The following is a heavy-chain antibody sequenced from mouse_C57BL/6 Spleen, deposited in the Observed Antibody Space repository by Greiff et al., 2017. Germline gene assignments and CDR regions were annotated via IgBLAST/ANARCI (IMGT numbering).Heavy chain of an antibody. CDR3: TRWGRWLLPYAMDY. Sequence: VQLQQSGAELVRPGASVTLSCKASGYTFTDYEMHWVKQTPVHGLEWIGAIDPETGGTAYNQKFKGKAILTADKSSSTAYMEPRSLTSEDSAVYYCTRWGRWLLPYAMDYWGQGTSVTVSS. V-gene: IGHV1-15*01. D-gene: IGHD2-3*01. CDR1: GYTFTDYE. J-gene: IGHJ4*01. CDR2: IDPETGGT.